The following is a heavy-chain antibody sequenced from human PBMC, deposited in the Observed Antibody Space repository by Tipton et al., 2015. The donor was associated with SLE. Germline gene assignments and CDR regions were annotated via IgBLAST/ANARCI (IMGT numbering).Heavy chain of an antibody. J-gene: IGHJ4*02. Sequence: SLRLSCAASGSTFSGSAMHWVRQASGKGLEWVGRIRSKVNNYATTYAASVKGRFTISRDDSKNTAYLQMTSLKSEDTAVYYCARFVMTTTSTGDSWCQGTLVTVSS. CDR3: ARFVMTTTSTGDS. CDR2: IRSKVNNYAT. CDR1: GSTFSGSA. D-gene: IGHD5-24*01. V-gene: IGHV3-73*01.